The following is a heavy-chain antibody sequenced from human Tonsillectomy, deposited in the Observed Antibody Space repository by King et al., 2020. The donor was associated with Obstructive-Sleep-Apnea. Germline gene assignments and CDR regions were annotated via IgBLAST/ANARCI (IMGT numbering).Heavy chain of an antibody. CDR3: ARCQTQSSFDY. CDR1: GFSVTTSGLG. V-gene: IGHV2-5*02. J-gene: IGHJ4*02. D-gene: IGHD2-15*01. CDR2: IYWDDDE. Sequence: ITLKESGPTLVKPTQTLTLTCTFSGFSVTTSGLGVGWVRQPPGKALEWLALIYWDDDERYSPSLKSRLTITKEPSKNQVVLTMTNMDPVDTATYFCARCQTQSSFDYWGQGTLVTVSS.